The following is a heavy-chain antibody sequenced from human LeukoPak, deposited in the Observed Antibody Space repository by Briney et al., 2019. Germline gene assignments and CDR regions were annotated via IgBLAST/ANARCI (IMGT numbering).Heavy chain of an antibody. CDR1: GFXFSSYE. Sequence: PGGSLRLSCAASGFXFSSYEINWVRQAPGKGLEWVSYISSSGSTIYYADSVKGRFTTSRDNAKNSLYLQMNSLRAEDTSVYYCARDTNGDGWFDPWGQGTLVTVSS. CDR2: ISSSGSTI. V-gene: IGHV3-48*03. CDR3: ARDTNGDGWFDP. D-gene: IGHD4-17*01. J-gene: IGHJ5*02.